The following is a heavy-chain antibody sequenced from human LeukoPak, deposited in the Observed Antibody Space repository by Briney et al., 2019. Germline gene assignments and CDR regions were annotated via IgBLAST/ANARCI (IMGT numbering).Heavy chain of an antibody. CDR1: GFTFSNYG. CDR2: ISYDGSNK. CDR3: AKVSYYYGSRRGGIDY. V-gene: IGHV3-30*18. J-gene: IGHJ4*02. D-gene: IGHD3-10*01. Sequence: PGGSLRLSCAASGFTFSNYGMHWVRQAPGKGLEWVAVISYDGSNKYYADSVKGRFTISRDNSKNTLYLQMNSLRAEDTAVYYCAKVSYYYGSRRGGIDYWGQGTLVTVSS.